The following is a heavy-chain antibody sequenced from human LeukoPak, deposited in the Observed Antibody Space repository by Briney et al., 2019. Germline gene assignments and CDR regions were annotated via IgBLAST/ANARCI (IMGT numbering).Heavy chain of an antibody. CDR1: GFTFSSYS. CDR3: ARRKGLGTVTTGDYYGMDV. CDR2: ISSGSSYI. J-gene: IGHJ6*02. V-gene: IGHV3-21*01. D-gene: IGHD4-17*01. Sequence: GGSLRLSCAASGFTFSSYSMNWVRQAPGKGLEWVSSISSGSSYIYYADSVKGRFTISRDNAKNSLYLQMNSLRAEDTAVYYCARRKGLGTVTTGDYYGMDVWGQGTTVTVSS.